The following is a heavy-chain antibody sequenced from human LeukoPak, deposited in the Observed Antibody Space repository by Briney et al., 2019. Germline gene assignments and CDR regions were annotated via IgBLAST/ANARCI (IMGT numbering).Heavy chain of an antibody. CDR1: GYTFTGYY. D-gene: IGHD3-10*01. V-gene: IGHV1-2*02. CDR2: INPNRGGT. J-gene: IGHJ6*03. Sequence: ASVKVSCKASGYTFTGYYMHWVRQAPGQGLEWMGWINPNRGGTNYAQKFQGRVTMTRDTSISTAYMELSRLRSDDTAVYYCARDRGIDYYGSGSYYRHYYYYMDVWGKGTTVTVSS. CDR3: ARDRGIDYYGSGSYYRHYYYYMDV.